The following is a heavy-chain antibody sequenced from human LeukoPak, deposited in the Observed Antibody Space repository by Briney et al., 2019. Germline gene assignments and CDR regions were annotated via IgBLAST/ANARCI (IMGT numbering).Heavy chain of an antibody. V-gene: IGHV3-66*04. CDR3: ARHQGGWITGGFDI. J-gene: IGHJ3*02. Sequence: PGGSLRLSCAASGFTVSSNYMNWVRQAPGKGLEWVSIIYSDGDTYYTDSVKGRFTISRDNSKNTLYLQMNSLRAKDTAMYYCARHQGGWITGGFDIWGQGTLVTVSS. CDR1: GFTVSSNY. CDR2: IYSDGDT. D-gene: IGHD2-2*03.